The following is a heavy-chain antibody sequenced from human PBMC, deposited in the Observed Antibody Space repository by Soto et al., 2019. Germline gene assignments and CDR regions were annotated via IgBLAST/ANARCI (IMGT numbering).Heavy chain of an antibody. D-gene: IGHD1-26*01. V-gene: IGHV3-23*01. CDR2: ISGSGGST. CDR1: GFTFSSYA. J-gene: IGHJ4*02. Sequence: GSLRLSCAASGFTFSSYAMSWVRQAPGKGLEWVSAISGSGGSTYYADSVKGRFTISRDNSKNTLYLQMNSLRAEDTAVYYCAKDRRWELLRGGFDYWGQGTLVTVSS. CDR3: AKDRRWELLRGGFDY.